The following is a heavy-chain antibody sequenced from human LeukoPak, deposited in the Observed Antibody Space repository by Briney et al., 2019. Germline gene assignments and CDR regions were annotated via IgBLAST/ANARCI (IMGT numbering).Heavy chain of an antibody. CDR1: GYTFTGYY. V-gene: IGHV1-2*02. CDR2: INPNSGGT. J-gene: IGHJ6*03. Sequence: ASVKVSCKASGYTFTGYYMHWVRQAPGQGLEWMGWINPNSGGTNYAQKFQGRVTMTRDTSISTAYMELSRLRSDDTAVYYCAGGISDSHYYYYYYMDVWGKETTVTVSS. D-gene: IGHD3-16*01. CDR3: AGGISDSHYYYYYYMDV.